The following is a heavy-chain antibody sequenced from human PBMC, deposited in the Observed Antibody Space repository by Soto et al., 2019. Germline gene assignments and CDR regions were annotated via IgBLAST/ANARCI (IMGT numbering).Heavy chain of an antibody. CDR3: AKSPLTYYDFWSASGGFFFDY. Sequence: EVQLLESGGGLVQPGGSLRLSCAASGFTFSSYAMSWVRQAPGKGLEWVSAISGSGGSTYYADSVKGRFTISRDNSKNTLYLQMNSLRAEDTAVYYCAKSPLTYYDFWSASGGFFFDYWGQGTLVTVSS. V-gene: IGHV3-23*01. J-gene: IGHJ4*02. D-gene: IGHD3-3*01. CDR2: ISGSGGST. CDR1: GFTFSSYA.